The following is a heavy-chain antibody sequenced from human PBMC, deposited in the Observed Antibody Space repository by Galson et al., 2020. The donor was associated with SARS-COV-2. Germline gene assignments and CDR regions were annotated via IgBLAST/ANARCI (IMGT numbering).Heavy chain of an antibody. D-gene: IGHD2-2*01. J-gene: IGHJ6*03. V-gene: IGHV3-23*01. CDR3: AKSPLQVPGGYYYYMDV. CDR2: LSGSGGSA. Sequence: GGSLRLSCSGSGFTFSSYAMNWVRQAPGKGLEWVSSLSGSGGSAYYADSVKGRFTISRDNSKNTLFLQMNSLRAEDTAVYYCAKSPLQVPGGYYYYMDVWGKGTTVTVSS. CDR1: GFTFSSYA.